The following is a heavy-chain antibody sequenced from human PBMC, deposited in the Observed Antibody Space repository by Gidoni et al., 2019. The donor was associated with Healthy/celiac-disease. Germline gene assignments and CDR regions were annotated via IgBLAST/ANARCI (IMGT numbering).Heavy chain of an antibody. V-gene: IGHV3-7*01. Sequence: EVQLVESGGGLVQPGGSLRLCCAASGFTFSSYWMSWVRQAPGKGLEWVANIKQDGSEKYYVDSVKGRFTISRDNAKNSLYLQMNSLRAEDTAVYYCARDRDYGSGSYYHYWGQGTLVTVSS. CDR2: IKQDGSEK. CDR1: GFTFSSYW. J-gene: IGHJ4*02. CDR3: ARDRDYGSGSYYHY. D-gene: IGHD3-10*01.